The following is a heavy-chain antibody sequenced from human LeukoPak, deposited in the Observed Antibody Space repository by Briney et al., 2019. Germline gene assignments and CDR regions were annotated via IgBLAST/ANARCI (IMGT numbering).Heavy chain of an antibody. Sequence: PSETLSLTCAVYGGSFSSDYWSWIRQPPGKGLEWIGYIYYRGSTNYNPSLKSRVTISVDTSKNQFSLKLSSVTAADTAVYYCARLSGYSSGHYYSDYWGQGTLVTVSS. CDR1: GGSFSSDY. J-gene: IGHJ4*02. V-gene: IGHV4-59*01. D-gene: IGHD3-22*01. CDR3: ARLSGYSSGHYYSDY. CDR2: IYYRGST.